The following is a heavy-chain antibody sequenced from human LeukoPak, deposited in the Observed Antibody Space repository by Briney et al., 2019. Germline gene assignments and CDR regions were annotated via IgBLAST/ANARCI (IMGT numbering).Heavy chain of an antibody. CDR2: IYYTGST. J-gene: IGHJ4*02. CDR3: AQGSSNWAKFDY. Sequence: SETLSLTSTVSGDSISSSNWCWIRDPLGEGLGRIGFIYYTGSTNYNPSLKSRVTISVDTSKNQFSLKLSSVTAADTAVYYCAQGSSNWAKFDYWGQGTLVTVSS. CDR1: GDSISSSN. V-gene: IGHV4-59*01. D-gene: IGHD4-11*01.